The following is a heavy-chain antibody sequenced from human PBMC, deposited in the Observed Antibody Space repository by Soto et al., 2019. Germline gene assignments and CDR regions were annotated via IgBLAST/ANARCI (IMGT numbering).Heavy chain of an antibody. CDR3: ARGMALSGSSWLFDY. CDR1: GFTFSSYG. CDR2: IWYDGSNK. V-gene: IGHV3-33*01. J-gene: IGHJ4*02. Sequence: GGSLRLSCAASGFTFSSYGMHWVRQAPGKGLEWVAVIWYDGSNKYYADSVKGRFTISRDNSKNTLYLQMNSLRAEDTAVYYCARGMALSGSSWLFDYWGQGTLVTVS. D-gene: IGHD6-13*01.